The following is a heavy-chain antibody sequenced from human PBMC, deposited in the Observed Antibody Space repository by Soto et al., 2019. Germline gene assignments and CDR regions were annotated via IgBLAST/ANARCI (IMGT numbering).Heavy chain of an antibody. CDR3: ARGYSSSWTNPPWFDP. V-gene: IGHV4-34*01. Sequence: QVQLQQWGAGLLKPSETLSLTCAVYGGSFSGYYWSWIRQPPGKGLEWIGEINHSGGTNYNPSLRSRVTISVDTSKNQFSLKLSSVTAADTAVYYCARGYSSSWTNPPWFDPWGQGTLVTVSS. CDR2: INHSGGT. D-gene: IGHD6-13*01. CDR1: GGSFSGYY. J-gene: IGHJ5*02.